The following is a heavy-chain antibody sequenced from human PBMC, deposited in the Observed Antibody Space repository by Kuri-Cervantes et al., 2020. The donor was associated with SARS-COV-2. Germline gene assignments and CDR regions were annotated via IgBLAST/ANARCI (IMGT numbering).Heavy chain of an antibody. V-gene: IGHV3-23*01. CDR1: GFTFSSYD. CDR3: AREYYYGSGSYYPAFSN. CDR2: ISGSGGST. Sequence: GESLKISCAASGFTFSSYDMHWVRQATGKGLEWVSAISGSGGSTYYADSVKGRFTISRDNSKNTLYLQMNSLRAEDTAVYYCAREYYYGSGSYYPAFSNWGQGTLVTVSS. J-gene: IGHJ4*02. D-gene: IGHD3-10*01.